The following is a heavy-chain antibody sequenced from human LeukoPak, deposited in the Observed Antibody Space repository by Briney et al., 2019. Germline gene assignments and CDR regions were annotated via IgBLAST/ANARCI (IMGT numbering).Heavy chain of an antibody. CDR3: AKAFLRFLEWFVIDDY. D-gene: IGHD3-3*01. V-gene: IGHV3-30*18. J-gene: IGHJ4*02. CDR1: GFTFSSYG. Sequence: GGSLRLSCAASGFTFSSYGMHWVRQAPGKGLEGVAVISYDGSNKYYADSVKGRFTISRDNSKNTLYLQMNSLRAEDTAVYYRAKAFLRFLEWFVIDDYWGQGTLVTVSS. CDR2: ISYDGSNK.